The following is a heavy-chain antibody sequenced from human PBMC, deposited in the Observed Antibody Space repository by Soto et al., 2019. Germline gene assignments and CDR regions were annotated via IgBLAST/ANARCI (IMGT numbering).Heavy chain of an antibody. Sequence: QVQLQESGPGLVMPSQTLSLTCTVSGGSISSGDYYWSWIRQPPGKGLEWIGCIFYTGSTYYNPSLKSRITLSVHPSKRQFSLKLTSVTAADTAVYYCASVTRYCTGGGCNPNWFDPWGQGTLVTVSS. CDR3: ASVTRYCTGGGCNPNWFDP. V-gene: IGHV4-30-4*01. CDR1: GGSISSGDYY. D-gene: IGHD2-8*02. J-gene: IGHJ5*02. CDR2: IFYTGST.